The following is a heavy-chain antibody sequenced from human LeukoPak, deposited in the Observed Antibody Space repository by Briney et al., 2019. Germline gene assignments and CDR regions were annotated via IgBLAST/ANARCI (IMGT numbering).Heavy chain of an antibody. V-gene: IGHV1-2*02. D-gene: IGHD1-1*01. Sequence: ASVKVSCKTSGYAFTAYYIHWVRQAPGQGLEWMGWIDPSNGGPNYAQKFQGRVTMARDTSISTAYMELSRLTSDDTAFYYCAREVWKYDYWGQGTLVIVSS. CDR3: AREVWKYDY. CDR1: GYAFTAYY. J-gene: IGHJ4*02. CDR2: IDPSNGGP.